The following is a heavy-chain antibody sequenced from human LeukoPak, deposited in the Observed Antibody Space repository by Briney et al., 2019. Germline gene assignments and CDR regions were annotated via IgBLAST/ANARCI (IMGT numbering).Heavy chain of an antibody. CDR3: ARDAY. V-gene: IGHV4-59*11. J-gene: IGHJ4*02. CDR2: VYNSGTT. CDR1: GVSIGSHY. Sequence: SETLSLTCTVSGVSIGSHYWSWIRQSPGRGLEWIGCVYNSGTTVYNPSLTGRVTISVDTSKNQYSLNLRSVTAADAAVYYCARDAYWGQGSLVTVSS.